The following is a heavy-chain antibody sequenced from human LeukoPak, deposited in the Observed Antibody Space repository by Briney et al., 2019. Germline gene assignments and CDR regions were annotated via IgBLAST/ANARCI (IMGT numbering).Heavy chain of an antibody. Sequence: GGSLRLSCAASGFTFSSYAMHWVRQAPGKGLEWVAVISYDGSNKYYADSVKGRFTISRDNSKNTLYLQMNSLRAEDTAVYYCAKDPPSEMATTYFDYWGQGTLVTVSS. J-gene: IGHJ4*02. V-gene: IGHV3-30-3*01. CDR2: ISYDGSNK. D-gene: IGHD5-24*01. CDR3: AKDPPSEMATTYFDY. CDR1: GFTFSSYA.